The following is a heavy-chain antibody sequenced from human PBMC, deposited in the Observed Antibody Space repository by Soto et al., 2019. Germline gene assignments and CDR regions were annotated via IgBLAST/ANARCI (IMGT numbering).Heavy chain of an antibody. CDR3: ARSGMAVAGPDYYYYGMDV. J-gene: IGHJ6*02. V-gene: IGHV1-2*04. CDR1: GYTFNGYY. Sequence: ASVKVSCKASGYTFNGYYMHWVRQAPGQGLEWMGWINPNSGGTNYAQKFQGWVTMTRDTSISTAYMELSRLRSDDTAVYYCARSGMAVAGPDYYYYGMDVWGQGTTVTVSS. CDR2: INPNSGGT. D-gene: IGHD6-19*01.